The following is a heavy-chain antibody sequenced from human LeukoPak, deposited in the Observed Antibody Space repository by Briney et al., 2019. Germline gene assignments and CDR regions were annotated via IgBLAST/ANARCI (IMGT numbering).Heavy chain of an antibody. D-gene: IGHD4-17*01. CDR2: ISSSSSYI. CDR1: GFTFSSYS. V-gene: IGHV3-21*01. J-gene: IGHJ4*02. CDR3: ARDTTVTPLTPFFCDY. Sequence: GGSQRLSCAASGFTFSSYSMNWVRQAPGKGLEWVSSISSSSSYIYYADSVKGRFTISRDNAKNSLYLQMNSLRAEDTAVYYCARDTTVTPLTPFFCDYWGQGTLVTVSS.